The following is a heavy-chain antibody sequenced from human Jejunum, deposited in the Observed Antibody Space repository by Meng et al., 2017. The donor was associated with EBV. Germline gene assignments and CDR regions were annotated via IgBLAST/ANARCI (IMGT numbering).Heavy chain of an antibody. CDR3: ARGPDHSKQGY. J-gene: IGHJ4*02. CDR2: ISDKEGT. Sequence: QVRVHQGGPCLVKPSESLSLIFVVYDGSFIGSYWSWSLQPPGKGLEWIGEISDKEGTKYNPSLKSRVTVSLDASKNQFSLRLSSVTAADTALYYCARGPDHSKQGYWGQGTLVTVSS. V-gene: IGHV4-34*01. D-gene: IGHD1-14*01. CDR1: DGSFIGSY.